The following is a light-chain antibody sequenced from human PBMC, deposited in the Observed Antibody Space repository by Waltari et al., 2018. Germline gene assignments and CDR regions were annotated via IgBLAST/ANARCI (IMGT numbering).Light chain of an antibody. J-gene: IGKJ5*01. V-gene: IGKV4-1*01. CDR2: WAS. CDR1: QTLLYSSNNKNN. CDR3: QQYYSTPPT. Sequence: DIVMTQSPDSLAVSLGERATINCKSSQTLLYSSNNKNNLAWYQQKPGQTPNLLIYWASARESGVPDRFSGSGSVTDFTLTISSLQAEDVAVYYCQQYYSTPPTFGQGTRLEIK.